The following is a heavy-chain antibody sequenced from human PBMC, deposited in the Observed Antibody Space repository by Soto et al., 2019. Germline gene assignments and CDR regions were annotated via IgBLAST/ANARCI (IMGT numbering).Heavy chain of an antibody. CDR2: IWYDGSNK. CDR1: GFTFSTYG. J-gene: IGHJ4*02. V-gene: IGHV3-33*01. Sequence: QVQLVESGGGVVRPGGSLRLPCAASGFTFSTYGMHWVRQAPGKGLEWVALIWYDGSNKYYADSVKGRFTISRDNSKNTVYLQMNSLRDEDTAVYYCASDRLGKYYFDYWGQGTLVTVSS. D-gene: IGHD3-16*01. CDR3: ASDRLGKYYFDY.